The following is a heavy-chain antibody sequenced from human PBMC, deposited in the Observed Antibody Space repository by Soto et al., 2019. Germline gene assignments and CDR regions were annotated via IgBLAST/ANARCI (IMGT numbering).Heavy chain of an antibody. CDR3: AKNSHQLLRPYNWFDP. V-gene: IGHV1-18*01. Sequence: QVQLVQSGAEVKKPGASVKVPCKASGYTFTSYGISWVRQAPGQGLEWMGWISAYNGNTNYAQKLQGRVTMTTDTPTSTAYMELRSLRSDDTAVYYCAKNSHQLLRPYNWFDPWGQGTLVTVSS. CDR2: ISAYNGNT. J-gene: IGHJ5*02. CDR1: GYTFTSYG. D-gene: IGHD2-2*01.